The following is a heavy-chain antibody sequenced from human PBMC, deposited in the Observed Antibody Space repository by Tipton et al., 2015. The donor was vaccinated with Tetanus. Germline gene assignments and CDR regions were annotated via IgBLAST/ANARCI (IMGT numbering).Heavy chain of an antibody. CDR1: GGSLSSRY. CDR2: IYISGST. V-gene: IGHV4-4*07. D-gene: IGHD3-22*01. Sequence: TLSLTCNVSGGSLSSRYWSWIRQTAGKRLEWIGRIYISGSTDYNPSLKTRVSMSVGTSKNQFSLKLSSVTASGTAVYYCARDLSGFLFDAFDLWGQGIMVTVSS. CDR3: ARDLSGFLFDAFDL. J-gene: IGHJ3*01.